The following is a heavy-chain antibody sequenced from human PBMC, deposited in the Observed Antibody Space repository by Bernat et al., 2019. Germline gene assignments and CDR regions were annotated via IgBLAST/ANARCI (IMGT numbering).Heavy chain of an antibody. CDR1: GFTFDDYG. CDR2: TNWNGGRT. J-gene: IGHJ4*02. V-gene: IGHV3-20*04. D-gene: IGHD4-11*01. CDR3: ARDGDYSNYGGY. Sequence: EVQLVESGGGVVRPGGSLRLSCAASGFTFDDYGMSWVRRAPGKGLEWVAGTNWNGGRTGYEDSVKGRFTISRDNAKTSLYLQMNSLRAEDTAFYYCARDGDYSNYGGYWGQGTLVTVSS.